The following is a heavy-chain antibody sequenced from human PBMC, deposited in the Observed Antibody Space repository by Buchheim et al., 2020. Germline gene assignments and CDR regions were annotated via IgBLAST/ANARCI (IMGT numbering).Heavy chain of an antibody. Sequence: EVQLVESGGGLVQPGGSLRLSCAASGFTFSSYWMHWVRQDPGKGLVWVSRINGDARRTTYADSVKGRFPISRDNAKNTLYLQMNSLRDEDTAMYYCVTDGFDVWGQGTT. CDR1: GFTFSSYW. J-gene: IGHJ6*02. CDR2: INGDARRT. V-gene: IGHV3-74*01. D-gene: IGHD2-8*01. CDR3: VTDGFDV.